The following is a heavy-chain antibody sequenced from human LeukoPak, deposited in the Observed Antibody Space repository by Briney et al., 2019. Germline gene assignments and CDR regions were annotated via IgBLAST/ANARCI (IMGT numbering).Heavy chain of an antibody. D-gene: IGHD1-26*01. Sequence: GGSLRLSCAAPGVTFSGYSVNWVRQAPGKGLEWVSAITATSRHIYYADSVKGRFTISRDNAKNSLYLQMNSLRVEDTALYYCARDGELGSPADAFDIWGQGTMVTVSS. CDR3: ARDGELGSPADAFDI. CDR1: GVTFSGYS. V-gene: IGHV3-21*01. J-gene: IGHJ3*02. CDR2: ITATSRHI.